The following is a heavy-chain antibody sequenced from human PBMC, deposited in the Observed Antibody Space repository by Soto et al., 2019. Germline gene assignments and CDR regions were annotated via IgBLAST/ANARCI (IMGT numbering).Heavy chain of an antibody. J-gene: IGHJ5*02. CDR2: IKNVGGT. Sequence: ASETLSLAFAVYGGFLSESYWTWIRQPPGKGRELIGEIKNVGGTNYKPSLKSRVTMSVDTSQKQFSLRLISVTAADTAMYFCVRIRYQLPSSVLWLDPWGQGTPVTV. D-gene: IGHD3-16*01. CDR1: GGFLSESY. CDR3: VRIRYQLPSSVLWLDP. V-gene: IGHV4-34*01.